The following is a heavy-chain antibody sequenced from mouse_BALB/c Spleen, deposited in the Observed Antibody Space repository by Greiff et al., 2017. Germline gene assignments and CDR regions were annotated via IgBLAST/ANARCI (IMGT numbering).Heavy chain of an antibody. J-gene: IGHJ1*01. CDR2: IAPGSGST. D-gene: IGHD2-1*01. CDR3: AIYYGNDWYFDV. Sequence: DLVKPGASVKLSCKASGYTFTSYWINWIKQRPGQGLEWIGRIAPGSGSTYYNEMFKGKATLTVDTSSSTAYIQLSSLSSEDAAVYFCAIYYGNDWYFDVWGAGTTVTVSS. CDR1: GYTFTSYW. V-gene: IGHV1S41*01.